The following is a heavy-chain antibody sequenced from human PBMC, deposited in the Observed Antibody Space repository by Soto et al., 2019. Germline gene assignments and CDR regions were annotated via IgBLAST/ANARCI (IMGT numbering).Heavy chain of an antibody. V-gene: IGHV3-30*03. D-gene: IGHD4-17*01. Sequence: GGPLRLSCAASGFTFSSYGMHWVRQAPGKGLEWVAVISYDGSNKYYADSVKGRFTISRDNSKNTLYLQMDSLRAEDTAVYYCATTVTTDDYYYYGMDVWGQGTTVTVSS. CDR1: GFTFSSYG. CDR2: ISYDGSNK. J-gene: IGHJ6*02. CDR3: ATTVTTDDYYYYGMDV.